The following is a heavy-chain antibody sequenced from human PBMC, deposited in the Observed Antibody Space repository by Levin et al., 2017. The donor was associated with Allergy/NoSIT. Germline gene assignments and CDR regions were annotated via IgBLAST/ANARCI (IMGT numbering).Heavy chain of an antibody. Sequence: SQTLSLTCTVSGGSISSYYWSWIRQPPGKGLEWIGYIYYSGSTNYNPSLKSRVTISVDTSKNQFSLKLSSVTAADTAVYYCARDASQNIVMRSGGRLDAFDIWGQGTMVTVSS. V-gene: IGHV4-59*01. CDR3: ARDASQNIVMRSGGRLDAFDI. D-gene: IGHD2/OR15-2a*01. CDR2: IYYSGST. J-gene: IGHJ3*02. CDR1: GGSISSYY.